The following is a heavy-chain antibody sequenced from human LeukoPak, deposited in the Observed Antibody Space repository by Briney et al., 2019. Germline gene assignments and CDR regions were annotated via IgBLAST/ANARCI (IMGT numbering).Heavy chain of an antibody. CDR1: GFTFSSYG. Sequence: PGGSLRLSCAASGFTFSSYGMHWVRQAPGKGLEWAAVISYDGSNKYYADSVKGRFTISRDNSKNTLYLQMNSLRAEDTAVYYCAKDRDWYYFDYWGQGTLVTVSS. CDR2: ISYDGSNK. V-gene: IGHV3-30*18. D-gene: IGHD5-24*01. J-gene: IGHJ4*02. CDR3: AKDRDWYYFDY.